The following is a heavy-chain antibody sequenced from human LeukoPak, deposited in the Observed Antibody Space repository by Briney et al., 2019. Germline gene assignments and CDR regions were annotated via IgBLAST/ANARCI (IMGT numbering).Heavy chain of an antibody. D-gene: IGHD3-10*01. Sequence: PSETLSLTCAVSDDSIRSSAYYWGWIRQPPGKGLEWIGSIYYSGSTYYNPSLMSRVTISIDTSKNQFSLKLSSVTAADTAVYYCASEPYGSGSFLGAFDIWGQGTMVTVSS. CDR1: DDSIRSSAYY. CDR3: ASEPYGSGSFLGAFDI. J-gene: IGHJ3*02. V-gene: IGHV4-39*01. CDR2: IYYSGST.